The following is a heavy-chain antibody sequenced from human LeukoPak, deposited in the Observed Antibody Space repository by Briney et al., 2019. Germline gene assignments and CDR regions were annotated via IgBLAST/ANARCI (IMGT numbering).Heavy chain of an antibody. CDR1: GFTFSSYW. J-gene: IGHJ4*02. D-gene: IGHD3-3*01. Sequence: GGSLRLSCAASGFTFSSYWMSWVRQAPGKGLEWVANIKQDGSEKYYVDSVKGRFTISRDNAKNSLYLQMNSLRAEDTAVYYCARESAPIFGVPSGFDYWRQGTLVTVSS. V-gene: IGHV3-7*01. CDR3: ARESAPIFGVPSGFDY. CDR2: IKQDGSEK.